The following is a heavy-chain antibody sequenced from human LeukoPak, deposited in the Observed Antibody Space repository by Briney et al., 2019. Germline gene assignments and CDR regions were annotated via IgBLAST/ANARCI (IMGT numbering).Heavy chain of an antibody. Sequence: PSETLSLTCAVYGGSFSSYYWSWIRQSPGKGLEWIGSIYYSGSTYYNPSLKSRVTISVDTSKNQFSLKLSSVTAADTAVYYCARDPYYYDSSGPFDPWGQGTLVTVSS. CDR3: ARDPYYYDSSGPFDP. J-gene: IGHJ5*02. CDR1: GGSFSSYY. V-gene: IGHV4-34*01. D-gene: IGHD3-22*01. CDR2: IYYSGST.